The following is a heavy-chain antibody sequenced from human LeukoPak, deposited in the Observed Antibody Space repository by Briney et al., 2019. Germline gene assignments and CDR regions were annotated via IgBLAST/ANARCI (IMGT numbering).Heavy chain of an antibody. J-gene: IGHJ5*02. CDR1: GGSISSSSYY. D-gene: IGHD6-13*01. CDR3: ACLIAAQLGCWFDP. V-gene: IGHV4-39*07. CDR2: IYYSGST. Sequence: SETLSLTCTVSGGSISSSSYYWGWISQPPGKGLEWLGSIYYSGSTYYNPSLKSRVTISVDTSKNQFSLKLSSVTAADTAVSYCACLIAAQLGCWFDPWGQGTLVTVSS.